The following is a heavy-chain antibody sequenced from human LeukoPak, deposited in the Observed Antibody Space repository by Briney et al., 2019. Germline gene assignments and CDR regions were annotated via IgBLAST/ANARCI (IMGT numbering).Heavy chain of an antibody. J-gene: IGHJ4*02. CDR3: ASYSSSWSFDY. CDR1: GFTFSSYA. D-gene: IGHD6-13*01. V-gene: IGHV3-30-3*01. Sequence: PGRSLRLSCAASGFTFSSYAMHWVRQAPGKGVEWVAVISYDGSNKYYADSAKGRFTISRDNSKHTLYLQMNSLRAEDTAVYYCASYSSSWSFDYWGQGTLVTVS. CDR2: ISYDGSNK.